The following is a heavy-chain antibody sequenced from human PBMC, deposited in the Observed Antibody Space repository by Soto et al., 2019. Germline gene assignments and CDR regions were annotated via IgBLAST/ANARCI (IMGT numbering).Heavy chain of an antibody. CDR1: GFTFSTYA. CDR3: ARKLGDSYIYFDL. J-gene: IGHJ2*01. Sequence: EVQLLESGGGLVQPGGSLRLSCVASGFTFSTYAMTWVRQAPGKGLEWVSTISGSGGNTYYADSVKGRFTISRDNSKNTLFLQMNSLSAADTAVFYCARKLGDSYIYFDLWGRGTLVTVSS. D-gene: IGHD2-21*02. CDR2: ISGSGGNT. V-gene: IGHV3-23*01.